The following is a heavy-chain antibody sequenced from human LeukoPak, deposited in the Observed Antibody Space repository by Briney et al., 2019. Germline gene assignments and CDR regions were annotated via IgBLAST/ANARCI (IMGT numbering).Heavy chain of an antibody. J-gene: IGHJ4*02. CDR1: GFTFSTSW. D-gene: IGHD6-13*01. CDR3: AKDSGWFRFDY. V-gene: IGHV3-7*03. Sequence: GGSLRLSCAASGFTFSTSWMTWVRQAPRKGLEWVANIKQDGSDKYYMDSVKGRFTISRDNAKNSLYLQMNSLRAEDTAVYYCAKDSGWFRFDYWGQGTLVTVSS. CDR2: IKQDGSDK.